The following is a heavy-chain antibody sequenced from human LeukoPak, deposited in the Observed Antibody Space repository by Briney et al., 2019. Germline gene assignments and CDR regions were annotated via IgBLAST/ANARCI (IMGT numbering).Heavy chain of an antibody. D-gene: IGHD3-3*02. CDR3: ARERSLGFRGVFDI. Sequence: GGSLRVSCAASGFTFSTYSMNWVRQAPGKGLEWLSSISSSGTKIYYADSVKGRFTISRDNARNSVYLQMNSLRAEDTGVYYCARERSLGFRGVFDIWRQAPILTVSS. J-gene: IGHJ3*02. CDR1: GFTFSTYS. CDR2: ISSSGTKI. V-gene: IGHV3-21*01.